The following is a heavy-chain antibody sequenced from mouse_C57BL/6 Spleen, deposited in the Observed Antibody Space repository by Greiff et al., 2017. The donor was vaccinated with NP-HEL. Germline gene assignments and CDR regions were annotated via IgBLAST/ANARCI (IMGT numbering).Heavy chain of an antibody. CDR3: ARGGYGNYDAMDY. D-gene: IGHD2-1*01. J-gene: IGHJ4*01. V-gene: IGHV1-7*01. Sequence: VQLQQSGAELAKPGASVKLSCKASGYTFTSYWMHWVKQRPGQGLEWIGYINPSSGYTKYNQKFKDKATLTADKSSGTAYMQLSSLTYEDSAVYYCARGGYGNYDAMDYWGQGTSVTVSS. CDR1: GYTFTSYW. CDR2: INPSSGYT.